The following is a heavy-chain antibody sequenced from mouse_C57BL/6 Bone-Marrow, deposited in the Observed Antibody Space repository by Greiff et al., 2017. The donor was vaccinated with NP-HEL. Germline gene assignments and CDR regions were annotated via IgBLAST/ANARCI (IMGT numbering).Heavy chain of an antibody. D-gene: IGHD2-2*01. V-gene: IGHV1-4*01. CDR2: INPSSGYT. Sequence: QVQLKESGAELARPGASVKMSCQASGYTFTSYTMHWVKQRPGQGLEWIGYINPSSGYTKYNQKFKDKATLTADKSSSTAYMQLSSLTSEDSAVYYCARRWLRRTYWGQGTLVTVSA. J-gene: IGHJ3*01. CDR1: GYTFTSYT. CDR3: ARRWLRRTY.